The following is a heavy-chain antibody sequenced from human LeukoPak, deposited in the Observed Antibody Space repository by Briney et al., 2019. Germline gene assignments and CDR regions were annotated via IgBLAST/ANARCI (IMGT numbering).Heavy chain of an antibody. Sequence: ASVKVSCKASGYTFSSYAISWVRQAPGQGLEWMGGIIPIFGTANYAQKFQGRVTITADKSTSTAYMELSSLRSEDTAVYYCARDGVTIFGVVAHRLYNWFDPWGQGTLVTVSS. D-gene: IGHD3-3*01. CDR2: IIPIFGTA. J-gene: IGHJ5*02. CDR1: GYTFSSYA. CDR3: ARDGVTIFGVVAHRLYNWFDP. V-gene: IGHV1-69*06.